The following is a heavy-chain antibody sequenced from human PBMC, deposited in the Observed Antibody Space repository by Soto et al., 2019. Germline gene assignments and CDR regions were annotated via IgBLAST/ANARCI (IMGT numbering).Heavy chain of an antibody. D-gene: IGHD3-10*01. V-gene: IGHV5-51*01. CDR2: IYPGDSDT. CDR3: AIQSGQGRDYYYGMDV. CDR1: GYSFTSYW. J-gene: IGHJ6*02. Sequence: GESLKISCKGSGYSFTSYWIGWVRQMPGKGLEWMGIIYPGDSDTRYSPSFQGQVTISADKSISTAYLQWSSLKASDTAMYYCAIQSGQGRDYYYGMDVWDQGNTVTVSS.